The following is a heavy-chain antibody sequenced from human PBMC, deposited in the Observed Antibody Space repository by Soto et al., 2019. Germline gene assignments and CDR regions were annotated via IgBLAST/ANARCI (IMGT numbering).Heavy chain of an antibody. J-gene: IGHJ5*02. CDR2: IYWDDDK. CDR3: AHRRSTYYYDSTFDP. CDR1: GFSLSTSGVG. D-gene: IGHD3-22*01. V-gene: IGHV2-5*02. Sequence: QITLKESGPTLVKPTQTLTLTCTFSGFSLSTSGVGVGWIRQPPGKALEWLALIYWDDDKRYSPSLKSRLTITTDTSKNQVVLTMTNMVAVDTATYYCAHRRSTYYYDSTFDPWGQGTLVTVSS.